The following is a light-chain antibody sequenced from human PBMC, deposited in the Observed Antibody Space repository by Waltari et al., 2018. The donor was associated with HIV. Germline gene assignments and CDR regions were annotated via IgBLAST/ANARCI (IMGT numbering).Light chain of an antibody. CDR3: SSFANRDGFYVL. Sequence: QSALTQPPSASGSPGQSVTLSCTGTNSDIGTYDYVSCYQQHPGKAPKRVISEVTKRPSGVSDRFSGSKSGNTAFLTVSGLQAEDEADYYCSSFANRDGFYVLFGGGTRLTVL. CDR1: NSDIGTYDY. J-gene: IGLJ2*01. CDR2: EVT. V-gene: IGLV2-8*01.